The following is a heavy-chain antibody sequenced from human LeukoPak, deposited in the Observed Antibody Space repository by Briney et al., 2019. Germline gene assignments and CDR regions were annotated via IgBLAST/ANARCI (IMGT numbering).Heavy chain of an antibody. CDR3: ARHPYRSSPLSY. CDR2: IYYSGGT. CDR1: GDSISSGSYY. D-gene: IGHD1-26*01. J-gene: IGHJ4*02. V-gene: IGHV4-39*01. Sequence: SGTLSLTCTVSGDSISSGSYYWGWIRQPPGKGLEWIGSIYYSGGTYYNPSLKSRVTIFVDTSKNQFSLRLSSLTAADTAVYYCARHPYRSSPLSYWGEGALVTVS.